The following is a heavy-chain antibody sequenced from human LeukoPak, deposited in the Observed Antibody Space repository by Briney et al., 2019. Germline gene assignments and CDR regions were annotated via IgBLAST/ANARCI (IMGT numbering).Heavy chain of an antibody. CDR1: GFTFSSYW. D-gene: IGHD3-16*01. J-gene: IGHJ6*02. CDR3: ARGGGLDV. V-gene: IGHV3-7*03. Sequence: PGGSLRPSGAAPGFTFSSYWMNWPRQAPGKGLEWVASINHNGNVNYYVDSVKGRFTISRDNAKNSLYLQMSNLRAEDTAVYFCARGGGLDVWGQGATVTVSS. CDR2: INHNGNVN.